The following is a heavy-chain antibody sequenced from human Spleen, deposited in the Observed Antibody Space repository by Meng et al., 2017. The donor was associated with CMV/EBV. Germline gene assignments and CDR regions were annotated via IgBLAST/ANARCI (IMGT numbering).Heavy chain of an antibody. CDR1: GYSFTSYY. V-gene: IGHV1-18*01. CDR3: AREVAVAGLDY. D-gene: IGHD6-19*01. J-gene: IGHJ4*02. Sequence: ASVKVSCKASGYSFTSYYISWVRQAPGQGLEWMGWINSKNGNTNYAQKLQSRLTLTTDTPTSTAYMELRSLRSDDTAVYYCAREVAVAGLDYWGQGTLVTVS. CDR2: INSKNGNT.